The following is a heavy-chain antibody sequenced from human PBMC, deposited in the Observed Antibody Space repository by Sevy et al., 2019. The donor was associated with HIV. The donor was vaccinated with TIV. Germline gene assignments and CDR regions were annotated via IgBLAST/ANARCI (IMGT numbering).Heavy chain of an antibody. V-gene: IGHV3-30*02. J-gene: IGHJ3*01. D-gene: IGHD4-17*01. Sequence: GESLKISCAATGFTFSRSGMHWVRQAPGKGLEWVSFTRYDGTTKNYADSVKGRFTISRDNSKNTLYLQMNSLRVDDTAVYYCAKMGSTTVTTSDAFDLWGQGTMVTVSS. CDR3: AKMGSTTVTTSDAFDL. CDR2: TRYDGTTK. CDR1: GFTFSRSG.